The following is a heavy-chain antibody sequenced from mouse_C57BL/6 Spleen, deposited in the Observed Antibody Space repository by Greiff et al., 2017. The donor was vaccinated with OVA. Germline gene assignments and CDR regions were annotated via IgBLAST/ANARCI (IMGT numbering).Heavy chain of an antibody. D-gene: IGHD2-10*02. CDR1: GYTFTSYW. V-gene: IGHV1-53*01. Sequence: VQLQQPGTELVKPGASVKLSCKASGYTFTSYWMHWVKQRPGQGLEWIGNINPSNGGTNYNEKFKSKATLTVAKSSSTAYMQLSSLTSEDYGVDYGERGVWPFAYWGQGTLVTVSA. J-gene: IGHJ3*01. CDR3: ERGVWPFAY. CDR2: INPSNGGT.